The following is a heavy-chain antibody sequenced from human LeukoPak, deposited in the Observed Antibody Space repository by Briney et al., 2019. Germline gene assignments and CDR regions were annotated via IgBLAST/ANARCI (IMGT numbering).Heavy chain of an antibody. V-gene: IGHV3-23*01. CDR1: GFTFSSYE. CDR3: AKNGRANDYYYYYMTV. D-gene: IGHD2-8*01. Sequence: GGSLRLSCAASGFTFSSYEMNWVRQAPGKGLEWVSTISGSGANTFYADSMKGRFTISRDNSKNTLYLHMNSLRAEDTAVYYCAKNGRANDYYYYYMTVWGKGTTVTVSS. CDR2: ISGSGANT. J-gene: IGHJ6*03.